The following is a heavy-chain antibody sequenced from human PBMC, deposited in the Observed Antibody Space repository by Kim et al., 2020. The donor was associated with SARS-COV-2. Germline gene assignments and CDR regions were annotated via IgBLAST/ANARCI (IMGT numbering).Heavy chain of an antibody. CDR1: GFTFSKYW. CDR3: ARDRYYDNSDYYQYYFD. CDR2: VNSDGTST. V-gene: IGHV3-74*01. D-gene: IGHD3-22*01. Sequence: GGSLRLSCAASGFTFSKYWMHWVRQAPGKGLVWVSRVNSDGTSTNYADSVRGRFTISRDNAKNTLLLQMNSLRAEDTAVYYCARDRYYDNSDYYQYYFD. J-gene: IGHJ4*01.